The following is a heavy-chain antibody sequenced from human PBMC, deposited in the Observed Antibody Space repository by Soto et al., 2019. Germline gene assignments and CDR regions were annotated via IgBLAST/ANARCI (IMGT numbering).Heavy chain of an antibody. CDR1: GFTFSSYS. CDR3: ARDSKDKWELRFVGWFDP. D-gene: IGHD1-26*01. Sequence: GGSLRLSCAASGFTFSSYSMNWVRQAPGKGLEWVSYISSSSSTIYYADSVKGRLTISRDNAKNSLYLQMNSLRDEDTAVYYCARDSKDKWELRFVGWFDPWGQGTLVTVSS. V-gene: IGHV3-48*02. CDR2: ISSSSSTI. J-gene: IGHJ5*02.